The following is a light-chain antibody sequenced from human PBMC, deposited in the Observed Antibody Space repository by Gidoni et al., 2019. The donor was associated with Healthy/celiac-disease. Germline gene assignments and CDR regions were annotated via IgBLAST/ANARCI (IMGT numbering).Light chain of an antibody. CDR1: TLGDNY. Sequence: SSELTQPPSVSVSPGQTASITRSGDTLGDNYACWYQQKPGPSPVLVIYQDTKRPSGIPERFSGSNAGNTATLTISGTQAMDEADYYCQAWDSSTVVFGGGTKLTVL. CDR3: QAWDSSTVV. V-gene: IGLV3-1*01. J-gene: IGLJ2*01. CDR2: QDT.